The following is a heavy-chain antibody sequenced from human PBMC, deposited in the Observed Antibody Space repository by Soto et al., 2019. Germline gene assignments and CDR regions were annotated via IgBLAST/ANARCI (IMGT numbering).Heavy chain of an antibody. CDR3: ARGGIAAAGADY. Sequence: SETLSLTCTVSGGFVSRGTYYWSWIRQPPGKGLEWIGYIYNSGSTYYNPSLKSRVTISVDTSKNQFSLKLSSVTAADTGVYYCARGGIAAAGADYWGQGTLVTVS. V-gene: IGHV4-61*01. J-gene: IGHJ4*02. D-gene: IGHD6-13*01. CDR1: GGFVSRGTYY. CDR2: IYNSGST.